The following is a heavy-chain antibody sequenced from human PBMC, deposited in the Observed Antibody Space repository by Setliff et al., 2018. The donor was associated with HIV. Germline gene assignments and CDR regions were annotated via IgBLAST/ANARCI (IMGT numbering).Heavy chain of an antibody. CDR3: ARDIGRYYYYMDV. D-gene: IGHD1-20*01. CDR1: GGSIGSGSFY. J-gene: IGHJ6*03. V-gene: IGHV4-61*09. CDR2: MRSSGST. Sequence: TLSLTCTVTGGSIGSGSFYWRCIRQPAGKGLECVGHMRSSGSTNHNPSLKSRVTISVDTSKKQFTLKLNSVTAADTAVYYCARDIGRYYYYMDVWGKGTTVTVSS.